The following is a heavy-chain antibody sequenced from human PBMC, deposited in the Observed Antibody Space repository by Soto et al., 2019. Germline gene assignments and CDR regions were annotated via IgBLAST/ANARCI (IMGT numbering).Heavy chain of an antibody. V-gene: IGHV3-30*18. J-gene: IGHJ4*02. CDR3: AKDLVAMMLVASLDY. Sequence: QVQLVESGGGVVPPGRSLRLSCAASGFTFSTYGMHWVRQAPGKGLEWVAIISYDGSNKYYADSVKGRFTISRDNSKNTQYLQMNSLRAEDTAVYYCAKDLVAMMLVASLDYWGKGTVVTVSS. D-gene: IGHD3-22*01. CDR1: GFTFSTYG. CDR2: ISYDGSNK.